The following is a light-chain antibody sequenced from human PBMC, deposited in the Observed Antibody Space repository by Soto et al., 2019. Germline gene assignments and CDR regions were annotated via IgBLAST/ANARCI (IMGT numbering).Light chain of an antibody. CDR3: QQRDNWPPWT. J-gene: IGKJ1*01. V-gene: IGKV3-11*01. CDR1: QSVSRY. Sequence: EIVLTQSPATLSLSPGERATLSCRASQSVSRYLAWYQQKPGQAPRLLIYDVSNRATGIPARFSGSGSGTDFTLTISSLEPEDFAVYYCQQRDNWPPWTFGQGTKVDIK. CDR2: DVS.